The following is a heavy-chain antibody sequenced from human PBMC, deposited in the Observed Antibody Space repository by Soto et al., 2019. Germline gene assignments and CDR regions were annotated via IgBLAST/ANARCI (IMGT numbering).Heavy chain of an antibody. J-gene: IGHJ5*02. V-gene: IGHV4-34*01. CDR1: GGSFSGYY. CDR3: ASLYSGYDFWFDP. Sequence: SETLSPTCAVYGGSFSGYYWSWIRQPPGKGLEWIGEINHSGSTNYNPSLKSRVTISVDTSKNQFSLKLSSVTAADTAVYYCASLYSGYDFWFDPWGQGTLVTVSS. CDR2: INHSGST. D-gene: IGHD5-12*01.